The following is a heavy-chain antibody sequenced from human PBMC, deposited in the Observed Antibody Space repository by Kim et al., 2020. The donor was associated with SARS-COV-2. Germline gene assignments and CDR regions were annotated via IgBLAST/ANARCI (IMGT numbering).Heavy chain of an antibody. CDR2: IGTFRDT. Sequence: GGSLRLSCAASGFVFSDYHLYWVRQGIGKGLEWVSSIGTFRDTYYPASVKGRFIVSRDDAKTSFHLQMNSLRVEDTAVYYLAGGLIGTYQPFDVWGDGAT. CDR1: GFVFSDYH. D-gene: IGHD1-7*01. V-gene: IGHV3-13*01. CDR3: AGGLIGTYQPFDV. J-gene: IGHJ6*02.